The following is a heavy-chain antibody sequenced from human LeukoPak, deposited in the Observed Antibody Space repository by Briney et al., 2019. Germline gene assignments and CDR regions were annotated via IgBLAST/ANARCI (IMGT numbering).Heavy chain of an antibody. D-gene: IGHD3-10*01. CDR2: INHSGST. CDR1: GGSISSGSYY. J-gene: IGHJ4*02. CDR3: ARAGGTMVRGVIITRPFDY. V-gene: IGHV4-39*07. Sequence: SETLSLTCTVSGGSISSGSYYWSWIRQPPGKGLEWIGEINHSGSTNYNPSLKSRVTISVDTSKNQFSLKLSSVTAADTAVYYCARAGGTMVRGVIITRPFDYWGQGTLVTVSS.